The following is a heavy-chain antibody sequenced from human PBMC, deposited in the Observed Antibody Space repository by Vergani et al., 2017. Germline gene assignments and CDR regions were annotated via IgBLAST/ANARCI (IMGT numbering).Heavy chain of an antibody. D-gene: IGHD3-10*01. J-gene: IGHJ4*02. CDR1: GFTVSSNY. CDR3: AREGSITMVRGVIDY. CDR2: IYSGGST. V-gene: IGHV3-53*01. Sequence: EVQLVESGGGLIQPGGSLRLSCAASGFTVSSNYMSWVRQAPGKGLEWVSVIYSGGSTYYAVSVKGRFTISRDNAKNSLYLQMNSLRAEDTAVYYCAREGSITMVRGVIDYWGQGTLVTVSS.